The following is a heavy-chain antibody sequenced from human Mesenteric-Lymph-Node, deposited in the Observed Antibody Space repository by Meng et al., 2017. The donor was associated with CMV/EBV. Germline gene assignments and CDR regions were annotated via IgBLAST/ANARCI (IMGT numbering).Heavy chain of an antibody. CDR3: ARDPYGGDPVFGFGY. J-gene: IGHJ4*02. Sequence: GESLKISCAASGFTFSNAWMSWVRQAPGKGLECIAYISSSGSTIYYADSVKGRFTISRDNAKNALYLQMNSLRAEDTAVYYCARDPYGGDPVFGFGYWGQGTLVTVSS. V-gene: IGHV3-11*01. CDR2: ISSSGSTI. CDR1: GFTFSNAW. D-gene: IGHD2-21*02.